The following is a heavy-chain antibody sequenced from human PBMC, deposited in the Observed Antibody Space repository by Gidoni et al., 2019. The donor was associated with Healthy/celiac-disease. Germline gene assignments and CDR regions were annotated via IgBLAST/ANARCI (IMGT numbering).Heavy chain of an antibody. J-gene: IGHJ6*02. Sequence: EVQLVESGGGLVQPGGSLRLSCAASGFPLRSYRMNWVRQAPGKGLEWVSYISSSSSTRYYADAGKGRFTISRDNAKNSLYLQMNSLRAEDTAVYYCARDPSSGWYSYYYGMDVWGQGTTVTVSS. CDR3: ARDPSSGWYSYYYGMDV. CDR1: GFPLRSYR. V-gene: IGHV3-48*04. D-gene: IGHD6-19*01. CDR2: ISSSSSTR.